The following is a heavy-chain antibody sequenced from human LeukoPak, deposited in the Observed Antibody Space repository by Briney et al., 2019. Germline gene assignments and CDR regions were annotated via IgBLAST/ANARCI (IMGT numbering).Heavy chain of an antibody. CDR1: GGSITSYY. Sequence: PSETLSLTCTVSGGSITSYYWSWIRQHPGKGLEWIGYTYYSGSTYYNPFLKSRVTISVDTSKNQFSLKLSSVTAADTAVYYCAMYQLLYGWFDPWGQGTLVTVSS. J-gene: IGHJ5*02. CDR2: TYYSGST. V-gene: IGHV4-59*06. CDR3: AMYQLLYGWFDP. D-gene: IGHD2-2*02.